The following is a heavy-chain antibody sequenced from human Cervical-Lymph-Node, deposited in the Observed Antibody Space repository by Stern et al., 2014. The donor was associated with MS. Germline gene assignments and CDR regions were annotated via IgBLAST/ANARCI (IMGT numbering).Heavy chain of an antibody. CDR1: GDTFSRYV. CDR2: IIPILDTP. CDR3: AGGGAFDI. J-gene: IGHJ3*02. V-gene: IGHV1-69*01. Sequence: QMQLVQSGAEVKKPGSSVKVACKASGDTFSRYVISWVRQAPGQGLEWMGGIIPILDTPTYAQKFQGRVTFTADESTSTEYMELRSLRSEDTAVYYCAGGGAFDIWGQGTMVTVSS.